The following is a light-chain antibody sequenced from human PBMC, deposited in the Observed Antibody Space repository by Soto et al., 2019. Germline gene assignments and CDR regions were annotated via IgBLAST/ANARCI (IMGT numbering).Light chain of an antibody. J-gene: IGKJ1*01. V-gene: IGKV1-5*01. Sequence: DIQIAQSPSTRSASVVDRFTITCRASQSISSWLAWYQQKPGKAPKLLIYDASNLESGVPSRFSGSGSGTEFTLTISSLQPDDFATYYCQQYNSYSWTFGQGTKVDIK. CDR1: QSISSW. CDR2: DAS. CDR3: QQYNSYSWT.